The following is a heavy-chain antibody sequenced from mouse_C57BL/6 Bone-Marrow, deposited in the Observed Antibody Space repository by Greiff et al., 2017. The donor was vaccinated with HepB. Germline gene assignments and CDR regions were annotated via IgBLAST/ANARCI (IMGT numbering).Heavy chain of an antibody. V-gene: IGHV3-6*01. CDR1: GYSITSGYY. D-gene: IGHD1-1*01. CDR2: ISYDGSN. J-gene: IGHJ1*03. CDR3: ARETTVVGYFDV. Sequence: EVKLMESGPGLVKPSQSLSLTCSVTGYSITSGYYWNWIRQFPGNKLEWMGYISYDGSNNYNPSLKNRISITRDTSKNQFFLKLNSVTTEDTATYDCARETTVVGYFDVWGTGTTVTVSS.